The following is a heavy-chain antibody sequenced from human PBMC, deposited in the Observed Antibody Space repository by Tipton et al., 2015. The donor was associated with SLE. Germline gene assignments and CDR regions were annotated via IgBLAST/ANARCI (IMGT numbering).Heavy chain of an antibody. J-gene: IGHJ4*02. V-gene: IGHV3-48*03. CDR1: GFTFSSYE. Sequence: SLRLSCAASGFTFSSYEMNWVRQAPGKGLEWVSYISNSGNSVYYADSVKGRFTISRDNGKNSVYLQMNSLRAEDTALYYCAREQTSSATGFDYWGQGTLVTVSS. CDR3: AREQTSSATGFDY. D-gene: IGHD6-25*01. CDR2: ISNSGNSV.